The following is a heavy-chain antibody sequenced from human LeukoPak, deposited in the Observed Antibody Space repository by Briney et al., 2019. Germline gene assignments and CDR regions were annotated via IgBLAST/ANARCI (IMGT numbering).Heavy chain of an antibody. D-gene: IGHD6-19*01. CDR1: GGSVSSDIY. CDR3: AKDLSSGWYWYFDL. V-gene: IGHV3-23*01. CDR2: ISGSGGRT. Sequence: PSETLSLTCIVSGGSVSSDIYHWSWIRQAPGKGLEWVSGISGSGGRTYYADSVKGRFTISRDNSKNTLYLYMNSLRAEDTAVYYCAKDLSSGWYWYFDLWGRGTLVTVSS. J-gene: IGHJ2*01.